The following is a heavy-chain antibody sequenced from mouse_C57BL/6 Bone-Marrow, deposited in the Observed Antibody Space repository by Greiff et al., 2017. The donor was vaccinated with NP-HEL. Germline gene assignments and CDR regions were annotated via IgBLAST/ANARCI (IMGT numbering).Heavy chain of an antibody. CDR3: ARDSSGYVYYYAMDY. CDR1: GYTFTDYY. CDR2: INPYNGGT. V-gene: IGHV1-19*01. J-gene: IGHJ4*01. D-gene: IGHD3-2*02. Sequence: VQLQQPGPVLVKPGASVKMSCKASGYTFTDYYMNWVKQSHGKSLEWIGVINPYNGGTSYNQKFKGKATLTVDKSSSTAYMELNSLTSEDSAVYYCARDSSGYVYYYAMDYWGQGNSVTVSS.